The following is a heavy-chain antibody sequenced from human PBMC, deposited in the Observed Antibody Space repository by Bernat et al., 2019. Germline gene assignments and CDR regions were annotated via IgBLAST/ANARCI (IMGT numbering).Heavy chain of an antibody. Sequence: EVQLLESGGGLVQPGGSLRLSCAASGFTFNSYAMSWVRQAPGKGLEWVSTVSPIGGSTYYADSVKGRLTISRDNSKNTLYLQMNSLRAEDTAVYYCAKDGGDYGFFDYWGLGTLVTVSS. CDR2: VSPIGGST. CDR1: GFTFNSYA. CDR3: AKDGGDYGFFDY. D-gene: IGHD4-17*01. V-gene: IGHV3-23*01. J-gene: IGHJ4*02.